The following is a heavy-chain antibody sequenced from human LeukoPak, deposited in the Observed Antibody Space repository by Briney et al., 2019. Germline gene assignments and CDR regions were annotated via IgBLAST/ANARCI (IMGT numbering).Heavy chain of an antibody. J-gene: IGHJ4*02. CDR2: INSDGSTT. CDR1: GFTFSSHW. D-gene: IGHD1-20*01. Sequence: GGSLRLSCAASGFTFSSHWMHWVRQAPGKGLVWVSRINSDGSTTTYADSVKGRFTISRDNAKNSLSLQMNSLRAEDTAVYYCARESHNWNDVYGHFDYWGQGTLVTVSS. V-gene: IGHV3-74*01. CDR3: ARESHNWNDVYGHFDY.